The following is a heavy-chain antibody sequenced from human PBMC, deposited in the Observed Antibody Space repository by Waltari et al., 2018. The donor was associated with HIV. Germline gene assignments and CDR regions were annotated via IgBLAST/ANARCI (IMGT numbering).Heavy chain of an antibody. CDR1: GFTFNTYF. V-gene: IGHV3-23*01. Sequence: EVHLLESGGTLVQPGGSLTLSCAASGFTFNTYFLYWFRQAPGKGLEWGSAISGSGGTTYYADSVKGRFTILRDNSRNTMYLQMNSLRAEDTAIYYCGKDGGSFSGWIDPWGQGTLVTVSS. CDR2: ISGSGGTT. J-gene: IGHJ5*02. D-gene: IGHD1-26*01. CDR3: GKDGGSFSGWIDP.